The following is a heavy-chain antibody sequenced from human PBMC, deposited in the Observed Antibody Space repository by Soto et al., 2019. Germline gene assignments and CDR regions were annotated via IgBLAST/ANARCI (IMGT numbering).Heavy chain of an antibody. CDR2: IYHSGST. CDR1: GGSVSSSNW. D-gene: IGHD3-22*01. V-gene: IGHV4-4*02. J-gene: IGHJ4*02. Sequence: KSSETLSLTCIVSGGSVSSSNWWSWVRQPPGKGLEWIGEIYHSGSTTYNPSLKSRATISVDKSENQFSLRLKSVTAADTAVYYCASVGSDYDNSGYYLHWGPGTLVTVSS. CDR3: ASVGSDYDNSGYYLH.